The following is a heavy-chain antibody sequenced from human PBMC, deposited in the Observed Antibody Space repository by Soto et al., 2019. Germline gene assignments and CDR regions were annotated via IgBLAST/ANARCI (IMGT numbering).Heavy chain of an antibody. Sequence: SETLSLTCAVYGGSFSGYYWSWIRQPPGKGLEWIGEINHSGSTNYNPSLKSRVTISVDTSKNQFSLKLSSVTAADTAVYYCARGNWEQYYYYYYYMDVWGKGTTVTVSS. CDR1: GGSFSGYY. CDR2: INHSGST. J-gene: IGHJ6*03. V-gene: IGHV4-34*01. CDR3: ARGNWEQYYYYYYYMDV. D-gene: IGHD7-27*01.